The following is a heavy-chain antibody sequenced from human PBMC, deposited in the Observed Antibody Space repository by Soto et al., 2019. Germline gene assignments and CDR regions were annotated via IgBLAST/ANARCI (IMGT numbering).Heavy chain of an antibody. CDR2: IYYSGST. D-gene: IGHD3-10*01. CDR3: ARHASLTMVRGVISYYYYMDV. J-gene: IGHJ6*03. Sequence: SETLSLTCTVSGGSISSYYWSWIRQPPGKGLEWIGYIYYSGSTNYNPSLKSRVTISVDTSKNQFSLKLSSVTAADTAAYYCARHASLTMVRGVISYYYYMDVWGKGTTVTVSS. CDR1: GGSISSYY. V-gene: IGHV4-59*08.